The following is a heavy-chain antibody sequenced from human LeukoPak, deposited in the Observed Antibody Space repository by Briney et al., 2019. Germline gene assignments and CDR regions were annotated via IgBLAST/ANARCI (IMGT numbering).Heavy chain of an antibody. D-gene: IGHD6-19*01. V-gene: IGHV3-30*02. Sequence: GGSLRLSCAASGFTFSSYGMHWVRQAPGKGLEWVAFIRYDGSNKYYADSVKGRFTISRDNSKNTLYLQMNSLRAEDTAVYYCARDSRAVAGRKNDYWGQGTLVTVSS. CDR3: ARDSRAVAGRKNDY. J-gene: IGHJ4*02. CDR2: IRYDGSNK. CDR1: GFTFSSYG.